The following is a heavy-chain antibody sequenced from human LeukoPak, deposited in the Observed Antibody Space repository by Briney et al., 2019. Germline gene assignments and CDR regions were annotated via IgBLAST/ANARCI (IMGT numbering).Heavy chain of an antibody. V-gene: IGHV4-61*01. CDR2: IYYTGIT. CDR1: GGSVNSGSYY. D-gene: IGHD2-21*02. CDR3: ATSQCGSDCYLAGDY. Sequence: PSETLSLTCAVSGGSVNSGSYYWSWIRQHPGKGLEWIGYIYYTGITNYNPSLKGRVTISVDTSKNQFSLNLNSVTAADTAVYYCATSQCGSDCYLAGDYWGQGTLVTVSS. J-gene: IGHJ4*02.